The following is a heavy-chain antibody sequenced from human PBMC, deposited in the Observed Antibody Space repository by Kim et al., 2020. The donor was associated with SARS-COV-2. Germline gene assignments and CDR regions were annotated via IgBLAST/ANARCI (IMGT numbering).Heavy chain of an antibody. CDR1: GGSFSGYY. CDR3: ARGLLLTDDRGDY. CDR2: INHSGST. V-gene: IGHV4-34*01. J-gene: IGHJ4*02. Sequence: SETLSLTCAVYGGSFSGYYWSWIRQPPGKGLEWIGEINHSGSTNYNPSLKSRVTISVDTSKNQFSLKLSSVTAADTAVYYCARGLLLTDDRGDYWGQGTLVTVSS. D-gene: IGHD3-22*01.